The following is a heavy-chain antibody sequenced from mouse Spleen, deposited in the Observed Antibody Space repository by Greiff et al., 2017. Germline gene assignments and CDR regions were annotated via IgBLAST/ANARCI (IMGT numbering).Heavy chain of an antibody. CDR3: TKTHYYGSSRYWYFDV. Sequence: QVQLQQSGAELVRPGASVTLSCKASGYTFTDYEMHWVKQTPVHGLEWIGAIDPETGGTAYNQKFKGKAILTADKSSSTAYMELRSLTSEDSAVYYCTKTHYYGSSRYWYFDVWGAGTTVTVSS. CDR2: IDPETGGT. CDR1: GYTFTDYE. V-gene: IGHV1-15*01. J-gene: IGHJ1*01. D-gene: IGHD1-1*01.